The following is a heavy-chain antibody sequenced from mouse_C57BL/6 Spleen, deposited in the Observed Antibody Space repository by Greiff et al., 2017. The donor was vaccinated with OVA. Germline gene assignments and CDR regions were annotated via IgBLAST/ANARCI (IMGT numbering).Heavy chain of an antibody. CDR3: AAECGSGTAWLAY. CDR1: GYAFSSSW. CDR2: IYPGDGAT. V-gene: IGHV1-82*01. D-gene: IGHD1-1*01. J-gene: IGHJ3*01. Sequence: VQLQESGPELVKPGASVKISCKASGYAFSSSWMNWVKQRPGKGLEWIGRIYPGDGATNYNGKFKGKATLTADKSSSTAYLPLSILTSQDSTVYFCAAECGSGTAWLAYGGQGTLVTVSA.